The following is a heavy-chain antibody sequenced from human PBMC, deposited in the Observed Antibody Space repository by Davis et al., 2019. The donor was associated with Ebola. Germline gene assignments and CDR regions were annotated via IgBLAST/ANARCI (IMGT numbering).Heavy chain of an antibody. CDR3: ARSGLSFGVVKYHYGMDV. J-gene: IGHJ6*04. CDR2: ISFDGTAG. CDR1: GFTFSDYA. V-gene: IGHV3-30-3*01. D-gene: IGHD3-3*01. Sequence: GGSLRLSCAASGFTFSDYAMHWVRQAPGKGLEWVGVISFDGTAGYYAGSVKGRFTVSRDNSKKTMYLQMNSLRAEDTAVYYCARSGLSFGVVKYHYGMDVWGKGTTVTVSS.